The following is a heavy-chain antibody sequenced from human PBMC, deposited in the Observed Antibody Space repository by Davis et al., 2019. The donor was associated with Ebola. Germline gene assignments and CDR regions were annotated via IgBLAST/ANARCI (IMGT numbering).Heavy chain of an antibody. CDR1: GGSISSHY. Sequence: PSETLSLTCTVSGGSISSHYWSWIRQPPGKGLERIGYIYYSGSTNYNPSLKSRVTISVDTSKNQFSLKLSSVTAADTAVYYCARVEYSYGYYYYYGMDVWGQGTTVTVSS. D-gene: IGHD5-18*01. V-gene: IGHV4-59*11. CDR3: ARVEYSYGYYYYYGMDV. J-gene: IGHJ6*02. CDR2: IYYSGST.